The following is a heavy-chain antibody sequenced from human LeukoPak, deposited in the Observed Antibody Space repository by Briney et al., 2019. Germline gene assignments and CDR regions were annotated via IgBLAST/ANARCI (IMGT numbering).Heavy chain of an antibody. CDR2: IYGGGNI. D-gene: IGHD5-24*01. J-gene: IGHJ4*02. V-gene: IGHV3-53*01. CDR1: GFTVSSNY. Sequence: HAGGSLRLSGAASGFTVSSNYMNWVRQAPGKGLEWVSVIYGGGNIYYADSVKGRFTISRDNSKNTLYLQMTSLSAEDTAVYYCARGAGYNYPYYFDYWGQGTLVTVSS. CDR3: ARGAGYNYPYYFDY.